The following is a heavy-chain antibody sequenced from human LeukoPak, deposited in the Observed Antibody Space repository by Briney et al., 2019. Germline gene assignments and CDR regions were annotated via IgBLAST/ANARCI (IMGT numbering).Heavy chain of an antibody. CDR3: ASHIVVVTARGNDAFDI. J-gene: IGHJ3*02. V-gene: IGHV4-59*01. D-gene: IGHD2-21*02. CDR2: IYYSGST. CDR1: GGSISSYY. Sequence: SETLSLTCTVSGGSISSYYWSWIRQPPGKGLEWIGYIYYSGSTNYNPSLKSRVTISVDTSKNQFSLKLSSVTAADTAVYYCASHIVVVTARGNDAFDIWGQGTMVTVSS.